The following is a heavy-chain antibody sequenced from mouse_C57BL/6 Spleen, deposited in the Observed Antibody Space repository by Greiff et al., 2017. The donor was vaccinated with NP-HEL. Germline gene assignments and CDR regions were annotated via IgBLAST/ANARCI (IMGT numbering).Heavy chain of an antibody. CDR2: ISSGSSTI. Sequence: EVKLVESGGGLVKPGGSLKLSCAASGFTFSDYGMHWVRQAPEKGLEWVAYISSGSSTIYYADTVKGRFTISRDNAKNTLFLQMTSLRSEDTAMYYCARTEYYYAMDYWGQGTSVTVSS. CDR1: GFTFSDYG. J-gene: IGHJ4*01. CDR3: ARTEYYYAMDY. V-gene: IGHV5-17*01.